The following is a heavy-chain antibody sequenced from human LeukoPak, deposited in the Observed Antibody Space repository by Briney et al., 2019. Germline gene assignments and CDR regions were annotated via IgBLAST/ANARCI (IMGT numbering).Heavy chain of an antibody. J-gene: IGHJ6*02. D-gene: IGHD4-23*01. CDR1: GSTFTNYF. CDR3: ARYRWDGMDV. V-gene: IGHV5-51*01. CDR2: IYPDDSDT. Sequence: GEPLKISCKGSGSTFTNYFIGWVRQMHGKGLECLGIIYPDDSDTRYRPSFQGHVTISVDKSISTAYLQWSSLKASDTAMYYCARYRWDGMDVWGQGTTVTVSS.